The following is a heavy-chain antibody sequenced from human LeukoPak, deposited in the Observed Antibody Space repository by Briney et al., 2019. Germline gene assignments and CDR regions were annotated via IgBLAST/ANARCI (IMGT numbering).Heavy chain of an antibody. CDR1: GYSFTTYW. D-gene: IGHD1-26*01. V-gene: IGHV5-51*01. CDR2: IYPGDSDT. CDR3: ARHLSTVGATRSAFDY. J-gene: IGHJ4*02. Sequence: GESLKISCKGSGYSFTTYWIGWVRQMPGKGLEWMGIIYPGDSDTRYSPSFQGQVTISADKSISTAYLQWSSLKASDTAMYYCARHLSTVGATRSAFDYWGQGTLVTVSS.